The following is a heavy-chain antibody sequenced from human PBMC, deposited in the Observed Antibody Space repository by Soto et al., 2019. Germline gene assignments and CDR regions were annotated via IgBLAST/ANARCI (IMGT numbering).Heavy chain of an antibody. CDR2: IKSKTDGGTT. CDR1: GFTFSNAW. Sequence: VGSLRLSCAVSGFTFSNAWMNWVRQAPGKGLEWVGRIKSKTDGGTTDYAAPVKGRFTISRDDSKNTLYLQMNSLKTEDTAVYYCAKDRLYYDFWSGYYEEPSYGMDVWGQGTTVTVSS. V-gene: IGHV3-15*07. CDR3: AKDRLYYDFWSGYYEEPSYGMDV. D-gene: IGHD3-3*01. J-gene: IGHJ6*02.